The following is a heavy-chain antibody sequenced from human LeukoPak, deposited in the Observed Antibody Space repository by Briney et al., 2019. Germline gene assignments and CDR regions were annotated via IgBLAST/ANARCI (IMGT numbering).Heavy chain of an antibody. Sequence: GRSLRLSCAASGFTFSSYGMHWVRQAPGKGLELVAVISYDGSNKYYADSVKGRFTISRDNSKNTLYLQMNSLRAEDTAVYYCAKGGYSYGIHFDYWGQGTLVTVSS. CDR3: AKGGYSYGIHFDY. CDR1: GFTFSSYG. J-gene: IGHJ4*02. D-gene: IGHD5-18*01. CDR2: ISYDGSNK. V-gene: IGHV3-30*18.